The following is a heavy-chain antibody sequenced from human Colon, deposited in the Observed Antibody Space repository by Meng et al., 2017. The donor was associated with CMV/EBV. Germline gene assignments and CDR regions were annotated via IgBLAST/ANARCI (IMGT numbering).Heavy chain of an antibody. CDR3: ARASQSQRLHDY. CDR2: IVPILGST. D-gene: IGHD6-25*01. CDR1: GGPLSTYE. J-gene: IGHJ4*02. V-gene: IGHV1-69*10. Sequence: SVKVSCKASGGPLSTYEINWVRQAPGQGLEWMGGIVPILGSTNYAQRFKGRLTITRDTSINTAYMELSSLKSDDTAVYYCARASQSQRLHDYWGQGTLVTVSS.